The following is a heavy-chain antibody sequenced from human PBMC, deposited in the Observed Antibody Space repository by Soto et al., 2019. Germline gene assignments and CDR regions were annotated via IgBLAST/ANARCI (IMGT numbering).Heavy chain of an antibody. D-gene: IGHD2-21*01. CDR1: GFTFSDYY. J-gene: IGHJ4*02. CDR3: ARDRADESEVMATLTADFDY. Sequence: QVQLVESGGGLVKPGGSLRLSCAASGFTFSDYYMNWIRQAPGRGLEWISYISSSGSTIYYADSVKGRFTISRDNAKNSLYLQVNSLRAEDTAVYYCARDRADESEVMATLTADFDYWGQGTLVTVSS. CDR2: ISSSGSTI. V-gene: IGHV3-11*01.